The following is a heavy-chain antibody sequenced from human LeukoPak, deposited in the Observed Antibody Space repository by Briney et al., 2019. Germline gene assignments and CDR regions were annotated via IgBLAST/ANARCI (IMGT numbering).Heavy chain of an antibody. CDR2: IKDDGSEK. CDR3: VRARIDY. Sequence: PGRSLRLSCVGSTSTLSTYWITCVRQAPGKGLEWVANIKDDGSEKYSVDSVKGRFTISRDNAKNLLYLQMSSLRAEDTAVYYCVRARIDYWGQGTLVTVSS. J-gene: IGHJ4*02. D-gene: IGHD1-14*01. V-gene: IGHV3-7*04. CDR1: TSTLSTYW.